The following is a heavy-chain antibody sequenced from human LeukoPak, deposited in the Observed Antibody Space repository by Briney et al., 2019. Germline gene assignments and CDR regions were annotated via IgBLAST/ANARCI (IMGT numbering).Heavy chain of an antibody. J-gene: IGHJ5*02. CDR1: GGSISSYY. CDR2: IYYSGST. Sequence: SETLSLTCTVSGGSISSYYWSWIRQPPGKGLEWIGYIYYSGSTNYNPSLKSRVTISVDTSKNQFSLKLSSVTAADTAVYYCAGSIALNWFDPWGQGTLVTVSS. CDR3: AGSIALNWFDP. V-gene: IGHV4-59*01. D-gene: IGHD6-6*01.